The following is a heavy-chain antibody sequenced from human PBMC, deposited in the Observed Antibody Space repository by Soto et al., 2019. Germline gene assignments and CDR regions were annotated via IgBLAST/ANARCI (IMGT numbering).Heavy chain of an antibody. V-gene: IGHV1-46*01. Sequence: GASVKVSCKSSGYTFTSYYMHWVRQAPGQGLEWMGIINPSGGSTSYAQKFQGRVTMTRDTSTSTVYMELSSLRSEDTAVYYCAVGAIFYYFDYWGQGTLVTVSS. J-gene: IGHJ4*02. CDR2: INPSGGST. CDR1: GYTFTSYY. CDR3: AVGAIFYYFDY. D-gene: IGHD1-26*01.